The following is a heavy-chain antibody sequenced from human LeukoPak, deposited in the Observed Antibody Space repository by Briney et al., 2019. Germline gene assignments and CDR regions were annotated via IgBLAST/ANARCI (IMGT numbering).Heavy chain of an antibody. V-gene: IGHV4-39*07. CDR3: ARDLAVAGTG. J-gene: IGHJ4*02. Sequence: KTSETLSLTCSVSGDSITSSSYYWAWIRQPPEKGLEWIGSVYYTGGTNYSPSFKSRVTMSVDTSKNQFSLKLSSVTAADTAVYYCARDLAVAGTGWGQGTLVTVSS. D-gene: IGHD6-19*01. CDR2: VYYTGGT. CDR1: GDSITSSSYY.